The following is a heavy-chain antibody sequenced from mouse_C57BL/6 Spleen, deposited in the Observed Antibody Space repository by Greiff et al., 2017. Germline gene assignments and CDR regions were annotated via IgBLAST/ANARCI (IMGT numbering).Heavy chain of an antibody. CDR1: GYAFSSYW. Sequence: VKLQESGAELVKPGASVKISCKASGYAFSSYWMNWVKQRPGKGLAWIGQIYPGDGDTNYNGKFKGTATLTADKSYSTSYMQLSSLTSEDSAVYFCARSTLMDYGSSYGFDYWGQGTTLTVAS. CDR3: ARSTLMDYGSSYGFDY. CDR2: IYPGDGDT. V-gene: IGHV1-80*01. D-gene: IGHD1-1*01. J-gene: IGHJ2*01.